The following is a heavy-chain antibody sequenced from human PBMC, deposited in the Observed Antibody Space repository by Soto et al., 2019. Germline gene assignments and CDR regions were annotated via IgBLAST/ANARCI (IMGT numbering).Heavy chain of an antibody. J-gene: IGHJ4*02. CDR1: GNSISTTNW. Sequence: PSETLSLTCVVSGNSISTTNWWSWVRQSPGKGLEWIGEIYHSGSTNYNPSLKSRVTISVDKSKNQFSLKLSSVTAADTAVYYCARDVGYHYDGSPSGQFDFWGQGILVTVSS. CDR3: ARDVGYHYDGSPSGQFDF. V-gene: IGHV4-4*02. CDR2: IYHSGST. D-gene: IGHD3-22*01.